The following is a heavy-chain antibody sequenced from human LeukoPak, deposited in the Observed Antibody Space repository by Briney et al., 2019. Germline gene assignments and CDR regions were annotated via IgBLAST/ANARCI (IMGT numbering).Heavy chain of an antibody. D-gene: IGHD6-13*01. CDR3: ARCDTSRWNGIDF. J-gene: IGHJ4*02. CDR2: IHSGGNT. V-gene: IGHV3-53*01. CDR1: GLTARTNY. Sequence: GGSLRLSCAASGLTARTNYMGWVRQAPGKGLEWVSVIHSGGNTYYVDSVKGRFTISRDNSRNTMDLQMNSLRAEDTAVYYCARCDTSRWNGIDFWGQGTLVTVSS.